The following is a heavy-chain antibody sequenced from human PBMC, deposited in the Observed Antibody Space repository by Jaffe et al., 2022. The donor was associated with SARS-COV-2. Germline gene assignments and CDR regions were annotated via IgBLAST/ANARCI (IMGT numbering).Heavy chain of an antibody. V-gene: IGHV4-39*01. J-gene: IGHJ4*02. D-gene: IGHD6-6*01. CDR2: IFYSGST. CDR1: GGSISSNSYY. CDR3: ARRSAAARWGERDY. Sequence: QLQLQESGPGLVKPSETLSLTCTVSGGSISSNSYYWGWIRQPPGKGLEWIGSIFYSGSTYYNPSLKSRVIISVDTSKNQFSLKLSSVTAADTAVYFCARRSAAARWGERDYWGQGALVTVSS.